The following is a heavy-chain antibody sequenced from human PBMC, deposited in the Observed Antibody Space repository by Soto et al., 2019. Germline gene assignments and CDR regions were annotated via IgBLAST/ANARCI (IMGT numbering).Heavy chain of an antibody. CDR1: GYTFTNYY. CDR2: IHPSGVST. V-gene: IGHV1-46*01. Sequence: QVQLVQSGAEVKKPGASVKVSCKTSGYTFTNYYIHWVRQAPGQGLEWMGIIHPSGVSTTYAHKFQGRVTMTRDRSTSTVYMELSSLRSEDTAVYYCAREFIAGYYDSSGNNAFDFWGQGTMVTVSS. D-gene: IGHD3-22*01. J-gene: IGHJ3*01. CDR3: AREFIAGYYDSSGNNAFDF.